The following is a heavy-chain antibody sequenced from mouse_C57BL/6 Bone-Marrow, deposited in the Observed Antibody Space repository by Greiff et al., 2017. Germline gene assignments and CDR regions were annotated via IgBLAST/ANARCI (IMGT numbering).Heavy chain of an antibody. CDR2: IYPGNSDT. CDR1: GYTFTSYW. Sequence: EVQLQQSGTVLARPGASVKMSCKTSGYTFTSYWMHWVKQRPGQGLEWIGAIYPGNSDTSYNQKFKGKAKLTAVTSASTAYMGLSSLTNEDSAVYYCTRKGLLLSYWYFDVWGTGTTVTVSS. V-gene: IGHV1-5*01. J-gene: IGHJ1*03. CDR3: TRKGLLLSYWYFDV. D-gene: IGHD2-3*01.